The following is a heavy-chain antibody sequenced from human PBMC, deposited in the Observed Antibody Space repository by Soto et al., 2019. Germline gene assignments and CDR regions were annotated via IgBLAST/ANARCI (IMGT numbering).Heavy chain of an antibody. V-gene: IGHV3-30*19. Sequence: PGGSLRLSCVVSGFTFSDFGMHWVRQSPGEGLAWVASISKDGLDRYYSESVKGRFTISRDDSKNTVFLQMNSLKVEDTAAYFCASPRDRQWLVFDHWGHITLVTVSS. CDR1: GFTFSDFG. CDR2: ISKDGLDR. CDR3: ASPRDRQWLVFDH. J-gene: IGHJ4*01. D-gene: IGHD6-19*01.